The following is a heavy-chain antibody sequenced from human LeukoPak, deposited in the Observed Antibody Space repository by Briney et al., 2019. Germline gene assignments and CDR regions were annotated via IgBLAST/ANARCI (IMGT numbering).Heavy chain of an antibody. CDR1: GFTFSTFA. Sequence: GGSLRLSCAASGFTFSTFAMIWVRQPPGKGLEWVSSIFPSGGEIHCADSVRGRFTISRDNSKSTLSLQMNSLRAEDTAIYYCATYRQVLLPFESWGQGTLVTVSS. V-gene: IGHV3-23*01. CDR3: ATYRQVLLPFES. CDR2: IFPSGGEI. D-gene: IGHD2-8*02. J-gene: IGHJ4*02.